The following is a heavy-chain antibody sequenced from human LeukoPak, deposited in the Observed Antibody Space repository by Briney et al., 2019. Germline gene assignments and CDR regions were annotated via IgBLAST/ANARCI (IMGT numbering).Heavy chain of an antibody. J-gene: IGHJ4*02. CDR2: ISGSGGST. CDR1: GFTFSSYA. Sequence: GGSLRLSCAASGFTFSSYAMSWVRQAPGKGLEWVSAISGSGGSTYYADSVKGRFTISRDNAKNSLYLQMNSLRAEDTAVYYCATSGSSSWWGGDYFDYWGQGTLVTVSS. D-gene: IGHD6-13*01. V-gene: IGHV3-23*01. CDR3: ATSGSSSWWGGDYFDY.